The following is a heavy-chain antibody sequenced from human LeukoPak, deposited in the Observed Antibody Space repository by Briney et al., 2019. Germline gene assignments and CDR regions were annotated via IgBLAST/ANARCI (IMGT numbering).Heavy chain of an antibody. V-gene: IGHV1-3*03. D-gene: IGHD6-19*01. Sequence: GASVKVSCKASGYTFTSNGMHWVRQAPGQRLEWMGWINVGNGDTKYSLEFQGRVTITRDTSTNTAFMELSSLRSEDMAVYYCARRSAAGWFFDYWGQGTLVTVSS. CDR2: INVGNGDT. J-gene: IGHJ4*02. CDR3: ARRSAAGWFFDY. CDR1: GYTFTSNG.